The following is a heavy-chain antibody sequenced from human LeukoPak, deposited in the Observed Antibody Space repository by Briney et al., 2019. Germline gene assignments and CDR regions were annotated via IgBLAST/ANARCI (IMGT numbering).Heavy chain of an antibody. CDR2: IIWNGGST. D-gene: IGHD3-10*01. V-gene: IGHV3-43D*03. CDR3: AKDMAAYYYASGNIDY. J-gene: IGHJ4*02. Sequence: GGSLRLSCAASGFTFYYYAMHWVRPAPGKGLEWVSLIIWNGGSTYYSDSVKGRFTISRDNSKNSLYLQMNSLSAEDTALYYCAKDMAAYYYASGNIDYWGQGTLVTVSS. CDR1: GFTFYYYA.